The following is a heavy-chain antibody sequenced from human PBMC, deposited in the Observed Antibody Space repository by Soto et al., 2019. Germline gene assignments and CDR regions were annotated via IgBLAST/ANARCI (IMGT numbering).Heavy chain of an antibody. D-gene: IGHD3-10*01. CDR2: ISYDGSHK. CDR3: AKDDGTMVRGIIEEGRVNWFDP. J-gene: IGHJ5*02. Sequence: GGSLRLSCAASGFTFSNYGMHWVRQAPGKGLEWVAVISYDGSHKYYADSVKGRFTISRDNSKNTLYLQMNSLRVEDTAVYYCAKDDGTMVRGIIEEGRVNWFDPWGQGTLVTVSS. CDR1: GFTFSNYG. V-gene: IGHV3-30*18.